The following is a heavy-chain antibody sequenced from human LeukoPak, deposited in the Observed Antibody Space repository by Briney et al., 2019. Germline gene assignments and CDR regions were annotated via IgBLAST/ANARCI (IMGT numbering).Heavy chain of an antibody. Sequence: PSETLSLTCAVYGGSFSGYYWSWIRQPPGKGLEWTGEINYSGSTNYNPSLKSRVTISVDTSKNQFSLKLSSVTAADTAVYYCARFVVVTANFDYWGQGTLVTVSS. J-gene: IGHJ4*02. CDR2: INYSGST. CDR3: ARFVVVTANFDY. CDR1: GGSFSGYY. V-gene: IGHV4-34*01. D-gene: IGHD2-21*02.